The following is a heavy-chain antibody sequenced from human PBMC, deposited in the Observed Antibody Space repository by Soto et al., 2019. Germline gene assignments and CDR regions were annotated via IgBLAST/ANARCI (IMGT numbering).Heavy chain of an antibody. J-gene: IGHJ4*02. Sequence: SETLSLTCAVPGGSISSGGYSWSWIRQPPGKGLEWIGYIYHSGSTYYNPSLKSRVTISVDRSKNQFSLKLSSVTAADKAIYYCVRDRGAVLGNYPTRAPKSHSWGQGTPVTVS. CDR1: GGSISSGGYS. CDR3: VRDRGAVLGNYPTRAPKSHS. V-gene: IGHV4-30-2*01. CDR2: IYHSGST. D-gene: IGHD3-16*01.